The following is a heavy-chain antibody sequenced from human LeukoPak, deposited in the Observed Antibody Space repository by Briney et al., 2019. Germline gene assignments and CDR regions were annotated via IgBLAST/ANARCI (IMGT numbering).Heavy chain of an antibody. CDR3: ARDPNRYYYYGMDV. Sequence: ASVTVSCKASGYTFTSYGISWVRQAPGQGLEWMGWISAYNGNTNYAQKLQGRVTMTTDTSTSTAYMELRSLGSDDTAVYYCARDPNRYYYYGMDVWGQGTTVTVSS. CDR1: GYTFTSYG. D-gene: IGHD2/OR15-2a*01. J-gene: IGHJ6*02. CDR2: ISAYNGNT. V-gene: IGHV1-18*01.